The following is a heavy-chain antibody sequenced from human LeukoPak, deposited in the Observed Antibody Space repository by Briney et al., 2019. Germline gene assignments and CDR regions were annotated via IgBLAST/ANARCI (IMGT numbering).Heavy chain of an antibody. CDR1: GYTFTGYY. CDR2: INPNSGGT. CDR3: ATTTRIPAAENYYYYYMDV. Sequence: ASMKVSCKASGYTFTGYYMHWVRQAPGQGLEWMGWINPNSGGTNYAQKFQGRVTMTRDTSISTAYMELSRLRSDDTAVYYCATTTRIPAAENYYYYYMDVWGKGTTVTVSS. J-gene: IGHJ6*03. V-gene: IGHV1-2*02. D-gene: IGHD2-2*01.